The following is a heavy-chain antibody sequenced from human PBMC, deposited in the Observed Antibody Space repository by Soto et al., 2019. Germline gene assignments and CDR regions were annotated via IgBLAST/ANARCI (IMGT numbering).Heavy chain of an antibody. V-gene: IGHV3-23*01. Sequence: EVQLLESGGGLVQPGGSLRLSCAASGFTFRSSVMSWVRQAPGKGLEWVSHISGSGGRTYYADSVKGRVTISRDNSKNTLYLHMHSLRAEATAVYFCAVDDGDLWSGKSSTPHWGQGPLVTVSS. CDR1: GFTFRSSV. CDR3: AVDDGDLWSGKSSTPH. CDR2: ISGSGGRT. J-gene: IGHJ1*01. D-gene: IGHD3-3*01.